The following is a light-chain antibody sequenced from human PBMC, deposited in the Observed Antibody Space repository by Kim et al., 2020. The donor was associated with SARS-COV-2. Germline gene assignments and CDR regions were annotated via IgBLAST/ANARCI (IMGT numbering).Light chain of an antibody. Sequence: LTQPPSVSVAPGETARITCGGDNIGSKSVHWYHRKPGQAPVLVVYYDSDRPSGIPERFSGSNSGSSATLTIRRVEAGDEADYFCQVWDMSSEYVVFG. CDR2: YDS. V-gene: IGLV3-21*04. CDR3: QVWDMSSEYVV. CDR1: NIGSKS. J-gene: IGLJ2*01.